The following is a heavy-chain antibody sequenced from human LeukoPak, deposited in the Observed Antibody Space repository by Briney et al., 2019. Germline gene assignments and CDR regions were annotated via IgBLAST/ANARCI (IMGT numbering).Heavy chain of an antibody. CDR3: AKDSDSIAAPPGWFDP. D-gene: IGHD6-13*01. V-gene: IGHV3-23*01. CDR1: GFTFSSYA. J-gene: IGHJ5*02. CDR2: ISGSGGST. Sequence: QTGGSLRLSCAASGFTFSSYAMSWVRQAPGKGLEWVSAISGSGGSTYYAGSVKGRFTISRDNSKNTLYLQMNSLRDEDTAVYYCAKDSDSIAAPPGWFDPWGQGTLVTVSS.